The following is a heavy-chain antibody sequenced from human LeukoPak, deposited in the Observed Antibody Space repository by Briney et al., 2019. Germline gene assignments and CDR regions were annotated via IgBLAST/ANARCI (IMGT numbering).Heavy chain of an antibody. D-gene: IGHD4/OR15-4a*01. CDR3: TRGLPNFSFFDY. CDR1: GFTFSSYW. J-gene: IGHJ4*02. CDR2: IKQDGSEK. V-gene: IGHV3-7*01. Sequence: GGSLRLSCAASGFTFSSYWMSWVRQAPGKGLEWVANIKQDGSEKYYVDSVQGRFSVSRDNAKNTLYLQMSSLRAEDTAVYYCTRGLPNFSFFDYWGQGILVTVSS.